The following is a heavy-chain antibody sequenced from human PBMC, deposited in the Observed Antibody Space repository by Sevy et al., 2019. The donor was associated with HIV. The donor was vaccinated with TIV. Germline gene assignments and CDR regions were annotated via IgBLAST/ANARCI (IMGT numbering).Heavy chain of an antibody. Sequence: GGSLRLSCAASGFAFYDYSMSWIRQAPGKGLEWVATLSCGCGKINYADSVKGRFTISRDNSKNSFYLQMDNLRVEDTALYYCAREGCTRPDDYWGQGTRVTVSS. D-gene: IGHD2-8*01. J-gene: IGHJ4*02. V-gene: IGHV3-23*01. CDR3: AREGCTRPDDY. CDR1: GFAFYDYS. CDR2: LSCGCGKI.